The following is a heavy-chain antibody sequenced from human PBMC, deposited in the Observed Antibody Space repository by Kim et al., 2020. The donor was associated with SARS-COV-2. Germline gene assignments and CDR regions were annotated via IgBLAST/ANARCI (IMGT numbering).Heavy chain of an antibody. CDR1: TYTFTKYY. CDR3: GRSGIDGSGYFDD. CDR2: IKPSDGGT. Sequence: ASVKVSCKASTYTFTKYYIHWVRQAPGQGLEWMGIIKPSDGGTAYAQKFRGRFIMTRDTSTSTVYMELSSLRSEDTAMYHCGRSGIDGSGYFDDWGQGTLVTVSS. D-gene: IGHD2-15*01. J-gene: IGHJ4*02. V-gene: IGHV1-46*01.